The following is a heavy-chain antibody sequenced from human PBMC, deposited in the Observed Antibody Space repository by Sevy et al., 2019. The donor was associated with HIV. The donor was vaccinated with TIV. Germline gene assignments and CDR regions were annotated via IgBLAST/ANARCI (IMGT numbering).Heavy chain of an antibody. J-gene: IGHJ4*02. CDR3: AREGCTKPHDY. Sequence: GGSLRLSCAASGFTFSKYSMSGVRQPPGKGLEWVSILSFGCGEINYADCVKGRFTISRDNSKSSVYLQMNNLRPEDTAVYYCAREGCTKPHDYWGQGTLVTVSS. CDR2: LSFGCGEI. V-gene: IGHV3-23*01. CDR1: GFTFSKYS. D-gene: IGHD2-8*01.